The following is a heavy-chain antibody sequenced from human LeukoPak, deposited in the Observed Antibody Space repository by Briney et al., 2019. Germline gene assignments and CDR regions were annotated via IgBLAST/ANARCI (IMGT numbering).Heavy chain of an antibody. CDR3: ARHNRRGYFDS. D-gene: IGHD3-10*01. V-gene: IGHV4-34*01. CDR1: GGSFSGYY. CDR2: INHSGST. Sequence: SETLSLTCAVYGGSFSGYYWSWIRQPPEKGLEWIGEINHSGSTNYNPSLQSRVTLSLGTSENHFFLELTSVTAADTAIYYCARHNRRGYFDSWGQGTLVTVSS. J-gene: IGHJ4*02.